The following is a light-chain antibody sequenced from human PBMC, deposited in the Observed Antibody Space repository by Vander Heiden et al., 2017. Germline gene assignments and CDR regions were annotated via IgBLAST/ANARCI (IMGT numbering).Light chain of an antibody. CDR1: QDISNY. Sequence: DIHMTQSSSSLSASVVDRVTITCQASQDISNYLNWYQHKPGKAPKLLIYDASNMETGVPSRFSRSGSGTAFTFTIRSLQPEDIATYYCQQYDALPITFGQGTRLEIK. V-gene: IGKV1-33*01. CDR3: QQYDALPIT. J-gene: IGKJ5*01. CDR2: DAS.